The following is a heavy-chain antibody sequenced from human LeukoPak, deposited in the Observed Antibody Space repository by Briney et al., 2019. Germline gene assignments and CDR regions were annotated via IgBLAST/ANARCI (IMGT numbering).Heavy chain of an antibody. CDR1: GFTVSSNY. CDR2: IYSGGST. J-gene: IGHJ4*02. V-gene: IGHV3-53*01. D-gene: IGHD4-17*01. Sequence: GGSLRLSCAASGFTVSSNYMSWVRQAPGKGLEWVSVIYSGGSTYYADSVKGRFTISRDNSKNTLYLQMNSLRAEDTALYHCAREGDYGYYFDYWGQGTLVTVSS. CDR3: AREGDYGYYFDY.